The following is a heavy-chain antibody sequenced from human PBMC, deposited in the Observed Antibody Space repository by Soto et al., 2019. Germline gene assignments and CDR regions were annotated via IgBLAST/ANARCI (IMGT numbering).Heavy chain of an antibody. CDR2: IIPIFGTA. V-gene: IGHV1-69*13. Sequence: SVKVSCKASGGRFSSYASSWVRQAPGQGLEWMGGIIPIFGTANYAQKFQGRVTITADESTSTAYMELSSLRSEDTAVYYCARVPLEMAMEPDYWGQGTLVTVSS. D-gene: IGHD5-18*01. J-gene: IGHJ4*02. CDR1: GGRFSSYA. CDR3: ARVPLEMAMEPDY.